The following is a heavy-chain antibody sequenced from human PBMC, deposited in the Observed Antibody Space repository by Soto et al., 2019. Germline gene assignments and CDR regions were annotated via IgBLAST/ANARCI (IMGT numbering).Heavy chain of an antibody. J-gene: IGHJ6*02. CDR3: AREGDYYGDYYYYGMDV. CDR2: IYYSGST. Sequence: QVQLQESGPGRVKPSQTLSLTCTVSGGSISSGGYYWSWIRQHPGKGLEWIGYIYYSGSTYYNPSLKSRVTISVDTSKNQFSLKLSSVTAADTAVYYCAREGDYYGDYYYYGMDVWGQGTTVTVSS. D-gene: IGHD4-17*01. V-gene: IGHV4-31*03. CDR1: GGSISSGGYY.